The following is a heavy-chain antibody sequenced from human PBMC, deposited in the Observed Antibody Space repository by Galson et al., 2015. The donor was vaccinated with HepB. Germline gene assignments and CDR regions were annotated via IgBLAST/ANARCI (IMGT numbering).Heavy chain of an antibody. D-gene: IGHD5-18*01. CDR3: ARAPRRYSYGPGGAFDI. CDR2: ISSSSSYI. J-gene: IGHJ3*02. V-gene: IGHV3-21*01. Sequence: SLRLSCAASGFTFSSYSMNWVRQAPGKGLAWVSSISSSSSYIYYADSVKGRFTISRDNAKNSLYLQMNSLRAEDTAVYYCARAPRRYSYGPGGAFDIWGQGTMVTVSS. CDR1: GFTFSSYS.